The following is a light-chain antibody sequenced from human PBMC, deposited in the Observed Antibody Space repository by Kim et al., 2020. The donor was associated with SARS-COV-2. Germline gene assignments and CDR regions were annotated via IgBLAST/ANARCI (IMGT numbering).Light chain of an antibody. Sequence: EVVLTQSPGTLSLSPGERATLSCRASQRVSGNYLAWFQQKPGQAPRLLIYGASSRATGIPDRFSGSGSGTDFTLTISRLEPEDFAVYYCQQYGSSPYTFGQGTKVDIK. V-gene: IGKV3-20*01. CDR3: QQYGSSPYT. J-gene: IGKJ2*01. CDR2: GAS. CDR1: QRVSGNY.